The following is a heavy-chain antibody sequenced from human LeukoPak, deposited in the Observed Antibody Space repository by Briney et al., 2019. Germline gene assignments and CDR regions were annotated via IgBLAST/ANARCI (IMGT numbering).Heavy chain of an antibody. CDR1: GFTFSSYG. V-gene: IGHV1-2*02. Sequence: GRSLRLSCAASGFTFSSYGMHWVRQAPGQGLEWMGWINPNSGGTNYAQKFQGRVTMTRDTSISTAYMELSRLRSDDTAVYYCARDYSYYYDSSGLTPDYFDYWGQGTLVTVSS. CDR3: ARDYSYYYDSSGLTPDYFDY. J-gene: IGHJ4*02. CDR2: INPNSGGT. D-gene: IGHD3-22*01.